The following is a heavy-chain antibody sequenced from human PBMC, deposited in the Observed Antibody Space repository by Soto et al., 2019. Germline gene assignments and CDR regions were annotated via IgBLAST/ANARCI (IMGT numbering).Heavy chain of an antibody. Sequence: GSLKVSRKASGYTFTSYGIHWVRQAPGQRLEWMGWINAANGDTKYSPKFQGRVTITRDTSASIAYMELSSLRSEDTAVYYCVRRHVSATGIDWFDPWGQGTLVT. D-gene: IGHD6-13*01. CDR3: VRRHVSATGIDWFDP. CDR1: GYTFTSYG. CDR2: INAANGDT. J-gene: IGHJ5*02. V-gene: IGHV1-3*01.